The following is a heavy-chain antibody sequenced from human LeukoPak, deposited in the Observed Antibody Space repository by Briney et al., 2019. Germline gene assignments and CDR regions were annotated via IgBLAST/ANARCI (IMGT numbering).Heavy chain of an antibody. Sequence: GGSLRLSCAASGFTFSSYWMHWVRQAPGKGLVWVSRINTDGSNTFYADSVKGRFTISRDNAKNTLYLQMNSLRAEDTAVYYCARDHYGDYSDYWDQGTLVTVSS. J-gene: IGHJ4*02. CDR2: INTDGSNT. CDR3: ARDHYGDYSDY. CDR1: GFTFSSYW. V-gene: IGHV3-74*01. D-gene: IGHD4-17*01.